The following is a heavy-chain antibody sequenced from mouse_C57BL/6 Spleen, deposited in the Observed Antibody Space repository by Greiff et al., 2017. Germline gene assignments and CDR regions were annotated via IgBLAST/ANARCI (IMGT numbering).Heavy chain of an antibody. CDR3: ARSSTTVAGSYYFDY. CDR2: INPNNGGT. J-gene: IGHJ2*01. V-gene: IGHV1-26*01. CDR1: GYTFTDYY. D-gene: IGHD1-1*01. Sequence: EVKLQQSGPELVKPGASVKISCKASGYTFTDYYMNWVKQSHGKSLEWIGDINPNNGGTSYNQKFKGKATLTVDKSSSTAYMELRSLTSEDSAVYYCARSSTTVAGSYYFDYWGQGTTLTVSS.